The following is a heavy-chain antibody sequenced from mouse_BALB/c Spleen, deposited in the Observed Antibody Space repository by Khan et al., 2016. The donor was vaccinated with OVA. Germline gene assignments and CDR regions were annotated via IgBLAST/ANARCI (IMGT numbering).Heavy chain of an antibody. CDR1: GYSITSDYA. CDR2: ISYGGST. V-gene: IGHV3-2*02. D-gene: IGHD1-2*01. CDR3: AGKSYYCCAMDY. Sequence: EVKLLESGPGLVKPSQSLSLTCTVTGYSITSDYAWDWIRQFPGNKLEWMGYISYGGSTSYNPSLKSRISITRDTSKNQFFLQLNSVTTEDTATYYCAGKSYYCCAMDYWGQGTSVTVSS. J-gene: IGHJ4*01.